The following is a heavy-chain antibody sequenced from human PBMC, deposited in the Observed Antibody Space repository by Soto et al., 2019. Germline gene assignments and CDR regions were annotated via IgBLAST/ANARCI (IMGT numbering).Heavy chain of an antibody. CDR2: XXXSEXX. D-gene: IGHD5-12*01. Sequence: PXXTLSLTCTVSGGSISSYYWNWIRQPPGXXXXXLXYXXXSEXXNYXXXXXXRLXXXXXXAKNSLHLQMKSMRAEDTAVYYCARGRWLQAWGQGTMVTVYS. CDR1: GGSISSYY. V-gene: IGHV4-59*12. CDR3: ARGRWLQA. J-gene: IGHJ4*02.